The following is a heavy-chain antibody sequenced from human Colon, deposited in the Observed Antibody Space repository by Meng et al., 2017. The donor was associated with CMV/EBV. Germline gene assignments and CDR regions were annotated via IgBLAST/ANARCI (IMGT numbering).Heavy chain of an antibody. J-gene: IGHJ5*02. CDR3: VKGHTMINP. CDR2: ISPTGSDT. Sequence: QVQRGESGGGLVEPGGALRLSCAASGFIFSDYYMTGIREAPGKGLEWVSYISPTGSDTNYADSVRGRFTISRDNAKNSLFLQMSSLTAEDTAVYYCVKGHTMINPWGQGTLVTVSS. V-gene: IGHV3-11*05. D-gene: IGHD3-16*01. CDR1: GFIFSDYY.